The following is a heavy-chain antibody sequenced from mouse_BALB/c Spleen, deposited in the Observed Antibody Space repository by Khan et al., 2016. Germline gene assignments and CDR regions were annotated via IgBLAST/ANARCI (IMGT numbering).Heavy chain of an antibody. CDR1: GFTFNTNA. CDR3: VRDTPFAY. CDR2: IRSKSNNYAT. Sequence: EVKLVETGGGLVQPRGSLKLSCAASGFTFNTNAMNWVRQAPGKGLEWVSRIRSKSNNYATYYADSVKDRFTISRDDSQSMLYLQMNNLITEDTARYYCVRDTPFAYWGQGTLVTVSA. J-gene: IGHJ3*01. V-gene: IGHV10S3*01.